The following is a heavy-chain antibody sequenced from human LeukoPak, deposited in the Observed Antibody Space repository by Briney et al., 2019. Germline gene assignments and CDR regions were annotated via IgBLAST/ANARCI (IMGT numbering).Heavy chain of an antibody. Sequence: SGSALVKPSGPLSLTCNVSGGLISTYYWSWIRQPAVKVLEWIGLISTTWSPKYNPSLKSRVTMSVDTSKNRFSLKLSSVTAADTAVYYCARDLTTPPYNWFDPWGQGTLVTVSS. CDR1: GGLISTYY. CDR3: ARDLTTPPYNWFDP. D-gene: IGHD4/OR15-4a*01. V-gene: IGHV4-4*07. CDR2: ISTTWSP. J-gene: IGHJ5*02.